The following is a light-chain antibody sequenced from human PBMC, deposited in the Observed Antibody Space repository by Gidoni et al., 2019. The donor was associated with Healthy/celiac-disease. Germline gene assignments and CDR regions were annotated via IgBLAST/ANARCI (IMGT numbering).Light chain of an antibody. CDR2: WAS. CDR1: QSVLYSSNHKNY. Sequence: DIVMTQSPDSLALSLGERATINCKSSQSVLYSSNHKNYLAWYQQKPGQPPKLLIYWASTRESGVPDRFSGSGSGTDFTLTISSLQAEDVAVYYCQQYYSTLTWTFGQGTKVEIK. V-gene: IGKV4-1*01. J-gene: IGKJ1*01. CDR3: QQYYSTLTWT.